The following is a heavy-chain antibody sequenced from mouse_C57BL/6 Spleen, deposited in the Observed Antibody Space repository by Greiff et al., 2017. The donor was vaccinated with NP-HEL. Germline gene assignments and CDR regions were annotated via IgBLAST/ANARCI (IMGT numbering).Heavy chain of an antibody. CDR3: ARSHYDSSSYWYFDV. V-gene: IGHV5-4*01. CDR2: ISDGGSYT. CDR1: GFTFSSYA. D-gene: IGHD1-1*01. J-gene: IGHJ1*03. Sequence: EVQGVESGGGLVKPGGSLKLSCAASGFTFSSYAMSWVRQTPEKRLEWVATISDGGSYTYYPDNVKGRFTISRDNAKNNLYLQMSHLKSEDTAMYYCARSHYDSSSYWYFDVWGTGTTVTVSS.